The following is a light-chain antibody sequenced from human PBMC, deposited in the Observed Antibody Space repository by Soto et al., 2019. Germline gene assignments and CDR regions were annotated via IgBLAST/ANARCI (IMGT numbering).Light chain of an antibody. V-gene: IGKV3-20*01. CDR3: QQYGTAPLT. CDR1: QSIAANY. J-gene: IGKJ4*01. Sequence: EIVLTQSPGSLSLSPGERATLSCRASQSIAANYLAWYQQKPGQAPRLLIYVTSSRATGIPDRFSGSGSGTDFTLTIRRLEPEDFAVYYCQQYGTAPLTFGGGTKVVIK. CDR2: VTS.